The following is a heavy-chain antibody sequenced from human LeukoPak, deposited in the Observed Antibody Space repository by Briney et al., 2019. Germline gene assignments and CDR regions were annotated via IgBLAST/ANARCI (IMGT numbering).Heavy chain of an antibody. CDR3: ARLKFYDSTGYSPGYYMDV. Sequence: SEPLSLTCTVSGGSIISNYWSWIRQSAGTGLEWIGRIYGSGITDYNPSLKSRVTMSLDTSRKQFSLRLTSVTAADTAVYYCARLKFYDSTGYSPGYYMDVWGKGTTVSVFS. D-gene: IGHD3-22*01. J-gene: IGHJ6*03. CDR2: IYGSGIT. V-gene: IGHV4-4*07. CDR1: GGSIISNY.